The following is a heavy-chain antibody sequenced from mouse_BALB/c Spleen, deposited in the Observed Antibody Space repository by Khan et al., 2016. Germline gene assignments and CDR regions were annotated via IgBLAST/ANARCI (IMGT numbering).Heavy chain of an antibody. CDR1: GDSITSGY. CDR2: ISYSGST. D-gene: IGHD2-2*01. CDR3: ARYYGYYFDD. Sequence: EVQLQESGPSLVKPSQTLSLTCSVTGDSITSGYWNWIRKFPGNKLEYMGYISYSGSTYYTPSLKSRLTITRVTSKNQYYLQLHSVTTEDTATYYCARYYGYYFDDWGQGTALTVCS. V-gene: IGHV3-8*02. J-gene: IGHJ2*01.